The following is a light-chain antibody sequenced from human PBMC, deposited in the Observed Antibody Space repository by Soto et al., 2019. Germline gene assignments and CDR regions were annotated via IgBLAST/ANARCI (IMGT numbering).Light chain of an antibody. CDR2: GNS. Sequence: QSVLTQPPSVSGAPGQRVTISCTGSCSNIGAGYDVHWYQQLPGTAPKLLIYGNSNRPSGVPDRFSGSKSGTSASLAITGLQAEDEADYYCQSYDSSLSALFGGGTKLTVL. J-gene: IGLJ3*02. CDR3: QSYDSSLSAL. V-gene: IGLV1-40*01. CDR1: CSNIGAGYD.